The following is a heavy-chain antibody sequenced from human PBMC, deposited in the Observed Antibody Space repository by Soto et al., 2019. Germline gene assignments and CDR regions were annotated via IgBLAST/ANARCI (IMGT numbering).Heavy chain of an antibody. V-gene: IGHV4-31*03. CDR1: GCSISIGAY. CDR3: ARDRGSYGMDV. J-gene: IGHJ6*02. Sequence: TLSLTCTFSGCSISIGAYWSWVRQRPGKGLEWIGYIYSSGGTYYSPSLVSRAFISIDTSKNQFSLKMTSVTAADTAVYYCARDRGSYGMDVWGQGTTVTVSS. CDR2: IYSSGGT.